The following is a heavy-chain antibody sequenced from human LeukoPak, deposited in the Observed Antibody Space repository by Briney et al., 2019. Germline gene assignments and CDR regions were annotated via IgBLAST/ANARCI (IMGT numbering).Heavy chain of an antibody. D-gene: IGHD4-17*01. CDR2: INHSGST. CDR3: ARANGDYGY. V-gene: IGHV4-34*01. CDR1: GGSFSGYY. Sequence: SETLSLTCAVYGGSFSGYYWSWIRQPPGKGLEWIGEINHSGSTNYNPSLKSRVTISVDTSKNQFFLKLSSATAADTAVYYCARANGDYGYWGQGTLVTVSS. J-gene: IGHJ4*02.